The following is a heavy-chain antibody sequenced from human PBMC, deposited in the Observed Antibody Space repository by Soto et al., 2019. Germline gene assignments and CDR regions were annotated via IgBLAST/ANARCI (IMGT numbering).Heavy chain of an antibody. Sequence: GGSLRLSCAASGFTFDDYAMHWVRQAPGKGLEWVSLISWDGGSTYYADSVKGRFTISRDNSKNSLYLQMNSLRAEDTALYYCAKGAGSFPYYYYGMGVWGQGTTVTVS. D-gene: IGHD3-10*01. CDR1: GFTFDDYA. V-gene: IGHV3-43D*04. J-gene: IGHJ6*02. CDR2: ISWDGGST. CDR3: AKGAGSFPYYYYGMGV.